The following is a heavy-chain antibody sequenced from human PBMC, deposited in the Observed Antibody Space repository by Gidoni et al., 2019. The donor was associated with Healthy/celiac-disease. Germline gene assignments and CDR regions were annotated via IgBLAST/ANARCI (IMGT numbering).Heavy chain of an antibody. Sequence: QVQLVESGGGVVQPGRSLRLSCAASGFTFCSYAMHWGRQAPGKGLEWVAVISYDGSNRYYADSVKGRFTISRDNSKNTLYLQRNSLRAEDTAVYYCARGSHFTRLWFGELYHLASSYGMDVWGQGTTVTVSS. CDR1: GFTFCSYA. D-gene: IGHD3-10*01. J-gene: IGHJ6*02. V-gene: IGHV3-30*04. CDR2: ISYDGSNR. CDR3: ARGSHFTRLWFGELYHLASSYGMDV.